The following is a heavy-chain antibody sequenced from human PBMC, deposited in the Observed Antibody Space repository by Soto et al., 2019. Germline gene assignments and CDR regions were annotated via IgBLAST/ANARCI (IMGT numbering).Heavy chain of an antibody. J-gene: IGHJ5*02. CDR1: GFSLSTSGVG. V-gene: IGHV2-5*02. CDR2: IYWDDDK. Sequence: SGPTLVNPTQTLTLTCTFSGFSLSTSGVGVGWISQPPGKALEWLALIYWDDDKRYSPSLKSRLTITKDTSKNQVVLTMTNMDPVDTATYYCAHICILRYYDILTGYYRSEYWFDPWGQGTLVTVSS. CDR3: AHICILRYYDILTGYYRSEYWFDP. D-gene: IGHD3-9*01.